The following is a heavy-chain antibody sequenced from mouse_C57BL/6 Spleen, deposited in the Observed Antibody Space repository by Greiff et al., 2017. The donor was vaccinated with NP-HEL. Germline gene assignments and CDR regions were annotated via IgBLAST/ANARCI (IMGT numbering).Heavy chain of an antibody. CDR2: IDPSDSET. Sequence: VQLQQPGAELVRPGSSVKLSCKASGYTFTSYWMHWVKQRPIQGLEWIGNIDPSDSETHYNQKFKDKATLTVDKSSSTAYMQLSSLTSEDSAVYYCARWGKIQGYFDYWGQGTTLTVSS. V-gene: IGHV1-52*01. CDR1: GYTFTSYW. J-gene: IGHJ2*01. D-gene: IGHD3-2*02. CDR3: ARWGKIQGYFDY.